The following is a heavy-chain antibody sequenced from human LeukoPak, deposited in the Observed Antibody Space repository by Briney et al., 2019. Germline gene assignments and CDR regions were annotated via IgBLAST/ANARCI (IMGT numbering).Heavy chain of an antibody. Sequence: GGSLRLSCAASGFTFSDYYMSWIRQAPGKGLEWVSYISSSGSTIYYADSVKGRFTISRDNAKNSLYLQMNSLRAEDTAVYYCAKDPITIFGLLDAFDIWGQGTMVTVSS. D-gene: IGHD3/OR15-3a*01. J-gene: IGHJ3*02. CDR3: AKDPITIFGLLDAFDI. V-gene: IGHV3-11*01. CDR2: ISSSGSTI. CDR1: GFTFSDYY.